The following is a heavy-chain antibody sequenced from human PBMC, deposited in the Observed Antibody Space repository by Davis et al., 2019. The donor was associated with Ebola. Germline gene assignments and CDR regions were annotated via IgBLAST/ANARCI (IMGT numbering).Heavy chain of an antibody. CDR2: INPKSGNT. Sequence: ASVKVSCKASGYSTFTTYNIHWVRQAPGQGLEWMGVINPKSGNTNYAQNLQGRVTMTIDTSTSTAYVELRSLRSDDTAVYYCARDPWGMEKDSWGQGTLVTISS. CDR1: GYSTFTTYN. D-gene: IGHD3-16*01. J-gene: IGHJ4*02. CDR3: ARDPWGMEKDS. V-gene: IGHV1-46*01.